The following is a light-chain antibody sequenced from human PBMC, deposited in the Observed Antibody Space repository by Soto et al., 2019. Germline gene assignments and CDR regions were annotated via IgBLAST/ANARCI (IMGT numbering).Light chain of an antibody. CDR3: QQYNSYSRT. J-gene: IGKJ1*01. CDR2: DAS. Sequence: DIQMTQSPSTMSASVGDRFTITCRASQSIDSWLAWYQQKPGKAPKLLFYDASSLESGVPSRFSGSGSGTEFTLTISSLQTDDFATYYCQQYNSYSRTFGQGTNVDIK. V-gene: IGKV1-5*01. CDR1: QSIDSW.